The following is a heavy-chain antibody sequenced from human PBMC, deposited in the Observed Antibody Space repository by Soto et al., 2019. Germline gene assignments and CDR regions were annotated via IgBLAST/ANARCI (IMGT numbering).Heavy chain of an antibody. CDR3: AGESWDLGYCSGGSCYSEASYGMHV. V-gene: IGHV1-69*01. Sequence: QVQLVQSGAEVKKPGSSVKVSCKASGGTFSSYAISWVRQAPGQGLEWMGGIIPIFGTTNYAQKFQGRVTITAAESTGTADMELSSLRYEDPAVYYGAGESWDLGYCSGGSCYSEASYGMHVWGQGTTVTVSS. J-gene: IGHJ6*02. D-gene: IGHD2-15*01. CDR2: IIPIFGTT. CDR1: GGTFSSYA.